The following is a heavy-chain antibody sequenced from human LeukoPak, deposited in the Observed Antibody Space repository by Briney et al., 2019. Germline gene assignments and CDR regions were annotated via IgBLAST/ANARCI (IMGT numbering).Heavy chain of an antibody. CDR3: ARGGVRYAFDI. J-gene: IGHJ3*02. CDR1: GGSISSYY. CDR2: IYYSGST. Sequence: SETLSLTCTVSGGSISSYYWSWIREPPGKGLEWIGYIYYSGSTNYNPSLKSRVTISVDTSKNQFSLKLSSVTAADTAVYYCARGGVRYAFDIWGQGTMVTVSS. V-gene: IGHV4-59*01. D-gene: IGHD3-3*01.